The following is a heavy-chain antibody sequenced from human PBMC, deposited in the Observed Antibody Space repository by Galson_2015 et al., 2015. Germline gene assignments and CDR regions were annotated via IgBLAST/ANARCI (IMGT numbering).Heavy chain of an antibody. CDR3: ARHSSEYQLPSRGGDHWFDP. CDR1: GCSISSSSYY. D-gene: IGHD2-2*01. J-gene: IGHJ5*02. V-gene: IGHV4-39*01. Sequence: ETLCLTCTVSGCSISSSSYYWGWIRQPPGKGLERIGSIYYSGSTYYNPSLKSRVTISVDTSKNQFSLKLSSVTAADTAVYYCARHSSEYQLPSRGGDHWFDPWGQGTLVTVSS. CDR2: IYYSGST.